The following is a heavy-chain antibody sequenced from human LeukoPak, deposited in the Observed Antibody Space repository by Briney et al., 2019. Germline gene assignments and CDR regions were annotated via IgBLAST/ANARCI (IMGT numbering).Heavy chain of an antibody. CDR3: AKTSQGHPPYYCSMDV. CDR1: GFTFSSDA. V-gene: IGHV3-23*01. Sequence: PGGSLRLSCAASGFTFSSDAMIWVRQAPGKGLEWVSAIGGSGTSTFYADSVKGRFTISRDNSKNTLYLQMNSLRAEDTAVYYCAKTSQGHPPYYCSMDVWGQGTTVTVSS. CDR2: IGGSGTST. J-gene: IGHJ6*02.